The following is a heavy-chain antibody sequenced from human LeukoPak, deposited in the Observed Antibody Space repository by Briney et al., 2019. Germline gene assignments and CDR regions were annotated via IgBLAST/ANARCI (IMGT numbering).Heavy chain of an antibody. Sequence: AGGSLRLSCAASGFTFSSYAMHWVRQAPGKGLEWVAVISYDGSNKYYADSVKGRFTISRDNSKNTLYLQMNSLRAEDTAVYYCARAGYSGYEFQVAFDYWGQGTLVTVSS. CDR2: ISYDGSNK. CDR3: ARAGYSGYEFQVAFDY. J-gene: IGHJ4*02. CDR1: GFTFSSYA. D-gene: IGHD5-12*01. V-gene: IGHV3-30*04.